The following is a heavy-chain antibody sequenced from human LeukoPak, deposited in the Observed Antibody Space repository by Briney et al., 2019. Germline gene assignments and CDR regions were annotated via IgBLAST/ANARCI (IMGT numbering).Heavy chain of an antibody. CDR2: ISSSSIYI. V-gene: IGHV3-21*01. CDR3: AKDSDLHCSGGSCTNFDS. Sequence: GGSLRLSCTASGLTFSSYSMNWVRQAPGKGLEWVSSISSSSIYIYYTDSVKGRFTISRDNAKKSLYLQMNSLRAEDTAVYYCAKDSDLHCSGGSCTNFDSWGQGTLVTVSS. J-gene: IGHJ4*02. CDR1: GLTFSSYS. D-gene: IGHD2-15*01.